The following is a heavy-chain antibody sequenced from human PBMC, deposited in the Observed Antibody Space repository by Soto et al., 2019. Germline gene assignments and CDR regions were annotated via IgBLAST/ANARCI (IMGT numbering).Heavy chain of an antibody. Sequence: PAETLSLTCTVSGGSISSYYWGWTRQPPGKGLEWIGYIYYSGSTNYNPSLKSRVTISVDTSKNQFSLKLSSVTAADTAVYYCARHGGADYGVFRPIDYWGQGTLVTVSS. V-gene: IGHV4-59*08. CDR3: ARHGGADYGVFRPIDY. CDR1: GGSISSYY. CDR2: IYYSGST. D-gene: IGHD4-17*01. J-gene: IGHJ4*02.